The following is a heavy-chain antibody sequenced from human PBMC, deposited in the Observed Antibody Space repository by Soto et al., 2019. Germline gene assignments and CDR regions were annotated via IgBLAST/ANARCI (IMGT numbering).Heavy chain of an antibody. J-gene: IGHJ3*02. Sequence: GGSLRLSCEVSGFSFKAYWMSWVRQAPGKGLEWLANMNEDANTKYYVDSVKGRFTILGDSAGNSLFLKMASLRAEDTAVYFCAAYNTSRHAAFDIWGRGTLVTVSS. D-gene: IGHD1-20*01. CDR3: AAYNTSRHAAFDI. V-gene: IGHV3-7*01. CDR2: MNEDANTK. CDR1: GFSFKAYW.